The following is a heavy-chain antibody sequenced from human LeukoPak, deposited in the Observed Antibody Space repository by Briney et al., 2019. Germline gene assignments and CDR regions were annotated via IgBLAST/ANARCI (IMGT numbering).Heavy chain of an antibody. D-gene: IGHD3-22*01. CDR2: IWYDGSNK. CDR1: GFTFSNYG. Sequence: GGSLRLSCAASGFTFSNYGMYWVRQAPGKGLEWVAVIWYDGSNKYYADSVKGRFTISRDNSKNTLYVQMNSLRAEDTAVYYCASAPGSSGYYGFDYWGQGTLVTVSS. J-gene: IGHJ4*02. V-gene: IGHV3-33*01. CDR3: ASAPGSSGYYGFDY.